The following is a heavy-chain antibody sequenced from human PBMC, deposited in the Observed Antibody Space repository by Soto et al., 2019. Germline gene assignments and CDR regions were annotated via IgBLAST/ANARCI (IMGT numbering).Heavy chain of an antibody. Sequence: LTYPGHGAIIRRINSYWGWSSKPPGPGLEWIGSIYYSGSTYYNPSLKSRVTISVDTSKNQFSLQLSSVTAADTAVYYCARAGGPFFLMMRLPRRSKYFPYWGQ. CDR2: IYYSGST. CDR1: GAIIRRINSY. CDR3: ARAGGPFFLMMRLPRRSKYFPY. D-gene: IGHD6-25*01. V-gene: IGHV4-39*01. J-gene: IGHJ4*02.